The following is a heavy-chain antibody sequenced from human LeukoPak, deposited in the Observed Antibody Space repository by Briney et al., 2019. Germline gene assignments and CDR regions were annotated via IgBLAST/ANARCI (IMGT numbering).Heavy chain of an antibody. J-gene: IGHJ5*02. CDR2: MYYSGST. Sequence: PSETLSLTCTVSGGSISSYYWSWIRQPPGKGLEWIGYMYYSGSTNYIPSLKSRVTISVDTSKNQFSLKLSSVTAADTAVYYCARVNIVVVPAAIDIDWFDPWGQGTLVTVSS. V-gene: IGHV4-59*01. CDR1: GGSISSYY. CDR3: ARVNIVVVPAAIDIDWFDP. D-gene: IGHD2-2*01.